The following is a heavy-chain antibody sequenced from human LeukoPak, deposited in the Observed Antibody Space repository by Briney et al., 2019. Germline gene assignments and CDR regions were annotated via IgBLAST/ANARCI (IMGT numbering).Heavy chain of an antibody. V-gene: IGHV3-23*01. CDR2: LSGSGDNT. CDR1: GLTLSNYA. Sequence: GGSLRHSRAPSGLTLSNYAMTGVRQARGEGLECSSVLSGSGDNTYYAASVKGRCTISRDNSKNTMSLQMNSLRAEDTAVYYCAKDDGDWTRGTLLPTDYYFDFWGQGALVTVSS. CDR3: AKDDGDWTRGTLLPTDYYFDF. D-gene: IGHD2/OR15-2a*01. J-gene: IGHJ4*02.